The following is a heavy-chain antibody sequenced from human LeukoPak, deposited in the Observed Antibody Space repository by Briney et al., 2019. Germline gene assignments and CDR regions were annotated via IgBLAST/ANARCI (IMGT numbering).Heavy chain of an antibody. CDR1: GYTFTSYG. Sequence: ASVKVSCKASGYTFTSYGISWVRQAPGQGLEWMGWINPNSGGTNYAQKFQGRVTMTRDTSISTAYMELSRLRSDDTAVYYCARDPTGGGLPDYWGQGTLVTVSS. CDR3: ARDPTGGGLPDY. CDR2: INPNSGGT. D-gene: IGHD3-16*01. V-gene: IGHV1-2*02. J-gene: IGHJ4*02.